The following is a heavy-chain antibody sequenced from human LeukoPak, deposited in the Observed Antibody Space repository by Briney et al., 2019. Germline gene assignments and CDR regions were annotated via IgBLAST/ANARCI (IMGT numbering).Heavy chain of an antibody. J-gene: IGHJ3*02. Sequence: GGSLRLSCAVSGFTFSDYYMSWIRQAPGKGLEWVSYISSSGSGSTIKYADSVKGRFTISRDNAKNSLYLQMNSLRAEDTAVYYCAKLRYFDWSRDDAFDIWGQGTVVTVSS. CDR2: ISSSGSGSTI. CDR1: GFTFSDYY. V-gene: IGHV3-11*01. CDR3: AKLRYFDWSRDDAFDI. D-gene: IGHD3-9*01.